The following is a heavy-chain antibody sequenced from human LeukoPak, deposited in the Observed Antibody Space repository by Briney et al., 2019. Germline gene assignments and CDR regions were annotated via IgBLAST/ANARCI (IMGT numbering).Heavy chain of an antibody. J-gene: IGHJ4*02. D-gene: IGHD3-10*02. V-gene: IGHV3-21*01. Sequence: PGGSLRLSCAASGFTFSDYTMTWVRQAPGKGLEWVASISSDSSYIDYADSVKGRFTISRDNAKNSLFLKTDTLRGDDTGIYYCARDPNVLGITPYYFDYWGQGTLVTVSS. CDR1: GFTFSDYT. CDR3: ARDPNVLGITPYYFDY. CDR2: ISSDSSYI.